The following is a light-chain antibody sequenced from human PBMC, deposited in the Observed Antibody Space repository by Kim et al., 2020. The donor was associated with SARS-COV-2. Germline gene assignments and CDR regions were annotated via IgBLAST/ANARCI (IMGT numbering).Light chain of an antibody. Sequence: DIQMTQSPSTVSASVGDRVTITCRASENIGTWLAWYQQKPGRAPSLLIYLASTLESGVPSRFSGTGSGTEFSLSITSLQPDDFATYYCQHYSRFPYTFGQGTKLEI. CDR3: QHYSRFPYT. CDR2: LAS. J-gene: IGKJ2*01. CDR1: ENIGTW. V-gene: IGKV1-5*03.